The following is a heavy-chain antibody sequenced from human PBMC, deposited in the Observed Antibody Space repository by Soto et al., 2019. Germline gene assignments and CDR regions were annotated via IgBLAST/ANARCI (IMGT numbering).Heavy chain of an antibody. Sequence: GGSLRLSCAASGFTFSSYSMNWVRQAPGKGLEWVSSISSSSSYIYYADSVKGRFTISRDNAKNSLYLQMNSLRAEDTAVYYCARDGLPFWGSYRYPFDYWGQGTLVTVSS. V-gene: IGHV3-21*01. CDR3: ARDGLPFWGSYRYPFDY. D-gene: IGHD3-16*02. CDR1: GFTFSSYS. J-gene: IGHJ4*02. CDR2: ISSSSSYI.